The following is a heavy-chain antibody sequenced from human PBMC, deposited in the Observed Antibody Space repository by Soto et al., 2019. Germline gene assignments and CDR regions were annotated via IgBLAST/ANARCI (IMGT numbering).Heavy chain of an antibody. Sequence: QVQLVQSGAEVKKPGASVKVSCKTSGFTFTSYCMHWVRQAPGQGLEWMGIINPSGGGTSYAQQCQGRVTMTRDTSTSTAYMEMSSLIYENTAMYYCATYSCAREGSSGWAFDYWGQGTLVTVSS. CDR1: GFTFTSYC. J-gene: IGHJ4*02. CDR2: INPSGGGT. V-gene: IGHV1-46*01. D-gene: IGHD6-19*01. CDR3: ATYSCAREGSSGWAFDY.